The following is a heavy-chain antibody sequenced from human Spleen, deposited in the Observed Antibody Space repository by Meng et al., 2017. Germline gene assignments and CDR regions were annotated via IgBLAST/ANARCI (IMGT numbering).Heavy chain of an antibody. CDR1: GFTFSGYA. Sequence: GESLKISCAASGFTFSGYAMNWVRQVPGKGMEWVSAITGSGGGTYYADSVKGRFPTSRDNSKNTLFLQMNSLGAEDTAVYYCAKDRGTTIYWGQGTLVTVSS. J-gene: IGHJ4*02. D-gene: IGHD3-16*01. V-gene: IGHV3-23*01. CDR2: ITGSGGGT. CDR3: AKDRGTTIY.